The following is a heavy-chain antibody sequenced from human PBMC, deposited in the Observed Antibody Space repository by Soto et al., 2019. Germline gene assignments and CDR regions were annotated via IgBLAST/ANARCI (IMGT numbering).Heavy chain of an antibody. CDR1: GYTFTSYD. CDR2: MNPNSGNT. Sequence: ASVKVSCKASGYTFTSYDINWVRQATGQGLEWMGWMNPNSGNTGYAQKFQGRVTMTRNTSISTAYMEPSSLRSEDTAVYYCARGGYSYGFYYYYGMDVWGQGTTVTVSS. J-gene: IGHJ6*02. CDR3: ARGGYSYGFYYYYGMDV. V-gene: IGHV1-8*01. D-gene: IGHD5-18*01.